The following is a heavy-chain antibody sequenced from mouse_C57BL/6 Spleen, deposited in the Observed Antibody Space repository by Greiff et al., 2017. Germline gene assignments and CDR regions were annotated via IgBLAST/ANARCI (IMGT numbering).Heavy chain of an antibody. V-gene: IGHV1-69*01. CDR1: GYTFTSYW. CDR2: IDPSDSYT. CDR3: ARSVTTVVARAMDY. J-gene: IGHJ4*01. Sequence: QVQLQQPGAELVMPGASVKLSCKASGYTFTSYWMHWVKQRPGQGLEWIGEIDPSDSYTNYHQKFKGKSTLTVDKSSSTAYMQLSSLTSEDSAVYYCARSVTTVVARAMDYWGQGTSVTVSS. D-gene: IGHD1-1*01.